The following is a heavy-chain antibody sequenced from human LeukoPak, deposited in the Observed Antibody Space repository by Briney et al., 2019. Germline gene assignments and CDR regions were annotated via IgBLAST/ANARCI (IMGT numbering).Heavy chain of an antibody. CDR3: ARDFYDILTDSYDPPLAH. J-gene: IGHJ4*02. V-gene: IGHV4-38-2*02. CDR2: IYHSGST. CDR1: GYSISSGYY. Sequence: QPSETLSLTCTVSGYSISSGYYWGWIRQPPGKGLEWIGSIYHSGSTYYNPSLKSRVTISVDTSKNQFSLKLSSVTAADTAVYYCARDFYDILTDSYDPPLAHWGQGTLVTVSS. D-gene: IGHD3-9*01.